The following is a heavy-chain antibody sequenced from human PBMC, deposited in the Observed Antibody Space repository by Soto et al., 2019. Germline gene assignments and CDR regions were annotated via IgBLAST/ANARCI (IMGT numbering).Heavy chain of an antibody. D-gene: IGHD3-9*01. CDR2: INHSGST. CDR3: ARGAPRYFDWLSRFDY. V-gene: IGHV4-34*01. J-gene: IGHJ4*02. CDR1: GGSFSGYY. Sequence: SETLSLTCAVYGGSFSGYYWSWIRQPPGKGLEWIGEINHSGSTNYNPSLKSRVTISVDTSKNQFSLKLSAVTAADTAVYYCARGAPRYFDWLSRFDYWGQGTLVTVSS.